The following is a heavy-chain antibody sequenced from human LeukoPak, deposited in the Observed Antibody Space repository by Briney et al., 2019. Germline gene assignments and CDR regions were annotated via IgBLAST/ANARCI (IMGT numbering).Heavy chain of an antibody. CDR3: ARMGGYSGYATH. D-gene: IGHD5-12*01. V-gene: IGHV4-59*08. CDR1: GGSISSYY. CDR2: IYYSGST. J-gene: IGHJ4*02. Sequence: SETLSLTCTVSGGSISSYYWSWIRQPPGKGLEWIGYIYYSGSTNHNPSLNSRLTISIHTSKNQLSLKLTSVTAADTAVYYCARMGGYSGYATHWGQGTLVTVSS.